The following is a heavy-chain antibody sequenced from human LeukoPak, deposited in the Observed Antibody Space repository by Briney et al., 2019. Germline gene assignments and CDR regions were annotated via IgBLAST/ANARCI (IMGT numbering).Heavy chain of an antibody. CDR2: IYYSGST. J-gene: IGHJ2*01. D-gene: IGHD3-22*01. V-gene: IGHV4-39*07. CDR1: GGSISSSSYY. Sequence: SETLSLTCTVSGGSISSSSYYWGWIRQPPGKGLEWIGSIYYSGSTYYNPSLKSRVTISVDTSKNQFSLKLSSVTAADTAVYYCARVDYYDSSGYIKDWYFDLWGRGTLVTVSS. CDR3: ARVDYYDSSGYIKDWYFDL.